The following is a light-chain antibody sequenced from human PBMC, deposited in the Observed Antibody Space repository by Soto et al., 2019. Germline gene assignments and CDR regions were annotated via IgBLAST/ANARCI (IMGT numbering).Light chain of an antibody. Sequence: DIQMTQSPSTLSASVGDRVIVTCRASQSISTWVAWYQQKPGKAPELLIYDASTLQSGVPSRFSGSGSGTEFTLTISSLQPHDSATYYCQQYNSYPYTFGQGSKLEIK. J-gene: IGKJ2*01. V-gene: IGKV1-5*01. CDR1: QSISTW. CDR2: DAS. CDR3: QQYNSYPYT.